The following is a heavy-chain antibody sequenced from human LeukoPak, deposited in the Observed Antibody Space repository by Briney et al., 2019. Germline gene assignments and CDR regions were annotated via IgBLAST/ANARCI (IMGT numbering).Heavy chain of an antibody. CDR1: GYTFTGYY. J-gene: IGHJ4*02. CDR2: INPNSGGT. Sequence: ASVKVSCEASGYTFTGYYMHRVRQAPGQGLEWMGWINPNSGGTNYAQKFQGRVTMTWDTSINTAYMELSRLRSDDTAVYYCARLRRYGPIIFLGYFDYWGQGTLVTVSS. D-gene: IGHD5-18*01. V-gene: IGHV1-2*02. CDR3: ARLRRYGPIIFLGYFDY.